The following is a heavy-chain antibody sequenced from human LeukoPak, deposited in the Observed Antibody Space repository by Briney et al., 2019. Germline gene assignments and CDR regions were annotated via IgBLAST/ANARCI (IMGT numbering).Heavy chain of an antibody. CDR2: ISSSSSTI. CDR3: ARDGGGDFGAFYYYYYYMDV. D-gene: IGHD3-3*01. Sequence: GGSLRLSCAASGFTFSSYSMNWVRQAPGKGLEWVSYISSSSSTIYYADSVKGRFTISRDNAKNSLYLQMNSLRAEDTAVYYCARDGGGDFGAFYYYYYYMDVWGKGTTVTVSS. J-gene: IGHJ6*03. V-gene: IGHV3-48*01. CDR1: GFTFSSYS.